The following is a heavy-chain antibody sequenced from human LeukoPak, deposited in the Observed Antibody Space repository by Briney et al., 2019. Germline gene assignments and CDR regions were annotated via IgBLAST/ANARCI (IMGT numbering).Heavy chain of an antibody. CDR3: ATTPLDQPLPPSMVVTIHAEYFQH. Sequence: GASVKVSCKVSGYTLTELSMHWVRQAPGKGLEWMGGFDPEDGETIYAQEFQGRVTMTEDTSTDTAYMELSSLRSEDTAVYYCATTPLDQPLPPSMVVTIHAEYFQHWGQGTLVTVSS. J-gene: IGHJ1*01. CDR2: FDPEDGET. D-gene: IGHD4-23*01. CDR1: GYTLTELS. V-gene: IGHV1-24*01.